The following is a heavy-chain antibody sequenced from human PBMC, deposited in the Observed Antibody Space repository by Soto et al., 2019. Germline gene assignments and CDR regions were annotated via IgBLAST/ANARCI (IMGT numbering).Heavy chain of an antibody. J-gene: IGHJ6*02. D-gene: IGHD6-13*01. CDR2: IIPILGIA. CDR3: PRALFSAEGYYGMDV. Sequence: QVQLVQSGAEVKKPGSSVKVSCKASGGTFSSYTISWVRQAPGQGLEWMGRIIPILGIANYAQKFQGRVTITADKSTSTAYMELSSLRSEDTAVYYCPRALFSAEGYYGMDVWGQGTTVTVSS. V-gene: IGHV1-69*02. CDR1: GGTFSSYT.